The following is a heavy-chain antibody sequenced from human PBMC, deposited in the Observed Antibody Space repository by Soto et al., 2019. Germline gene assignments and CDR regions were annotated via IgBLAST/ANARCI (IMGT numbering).Heavy chain of an antibody. D-gene: IGHD5-12*01. CDR1: GGSVSSGDYY. Sequence: QVHLQESGPGLVKPSQTLSLNCTVSGGSVSSGDYYCTWIRQHPGKGLEWIGYISYTGSTYYNPSLESRVSISVDTSRTHFSLRLNSVTAADTAVYYCATTGGYGTPGDYWGQGTLVTVSS. V-gene: IGHV4-31*03. CDR2: ISYTGST. J-gene: IGHJ4*02. CDR3: ATTGGYGTPGDY.